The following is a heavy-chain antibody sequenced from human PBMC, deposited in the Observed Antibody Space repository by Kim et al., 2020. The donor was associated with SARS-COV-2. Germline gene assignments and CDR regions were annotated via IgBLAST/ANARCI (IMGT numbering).Heavy chain of an antibody. D-gene: IGHD3-10*01. Sequence: QKLQGRVTMTTDTSTSTAYMELRSLRSDDTAVYYCARGRVLLWFGHDFDYWGQGTLVTVSS. J-gene: IGHJ4*02. CDR3: ARGRVLLWFGHDFDY. V-gene: IGHV1-18*01.